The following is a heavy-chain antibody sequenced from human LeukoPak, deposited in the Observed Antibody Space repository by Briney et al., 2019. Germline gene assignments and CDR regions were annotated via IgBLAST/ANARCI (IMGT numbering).Heavy chain of an antibody. CDR1: GGSISSYY. Sequence: SETLSLTCTVSGGSISSYYWSWIRQPPGKGLEWIGYIYYSGSTNYNPSLKSRVTISVDTSKNQFSLKLSSVTAADTAVYYCARYALSSADTAMGFDYWGQGTLVTVSS. CDR2: IYYSGST. V-gene: IGHV4-59*01. J-gene: IGHJ4*02. D-gene: IGHD5-18*01. CDR3: ARYALSSADTAMGFDY.